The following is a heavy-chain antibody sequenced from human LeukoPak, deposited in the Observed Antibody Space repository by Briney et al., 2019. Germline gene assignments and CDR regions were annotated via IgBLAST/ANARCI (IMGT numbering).Heavy chain of an antibody. CDR3: ARNDYGGNLGAFDI. CDR2: IYYSGST. D-gene: IGHD4-23*01. Sequence: SETLSLTCTVSGGSISNYYRSWIRQPPGKGLEWIGYIYYSGSTNYNPSLKSRVTISVDTSKNQISLKLSSVTAADTAVYYCARNDYGGNLGAFDIWGQGTMVTVSS. V-gene: IGHV4-59*01. J-gene: IGHJ3*02. CDR1: GGSISNYY.